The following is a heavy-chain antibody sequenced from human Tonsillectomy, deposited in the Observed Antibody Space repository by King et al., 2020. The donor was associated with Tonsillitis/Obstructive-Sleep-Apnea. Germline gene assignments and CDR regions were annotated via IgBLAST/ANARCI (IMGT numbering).Heavy chain of an antibody. CDR3: VRVYRRGAGYDFWRYYYYMDV. J-gene: IGHJ6*03. Sequence: VQLVESGGGLVQPGGSLRLSCAASGFTFSSYDMHWVRQVIGKGLEWVSAIGASGDTYYPGSVKGRFTISRENAKNSLYLQMNRLRAGDTAVYYCVRVYRRGAGYDFWRYYYYMDVWGKGITVTVSS. CDR1: GFTFSSYD. CDR2: IGASGDT. D-gene: IGHD3-3*01. V-gene: IGHV3-13*04.